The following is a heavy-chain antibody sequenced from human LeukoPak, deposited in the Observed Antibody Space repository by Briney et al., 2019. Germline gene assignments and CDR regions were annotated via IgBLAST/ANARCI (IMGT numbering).Heavy chain of an antibody. Sequence: SETLSLTCTVSGATVTTHYWSWIRQPPGRGLEWHGFIYNNRRSGTTNYNPSLKSRFTISLDTSKNQFSLRLTSVIGADTAGYFCARRVDTAKIDYWGQGTLVTVSS. CDR1: GATVTTHY. CDR3: ARRVDTAKIDY. V-gene: IGHV4-59*02. CDR2: IYNNRRSGTT. D-gene: IGHD5-18*01. J-gene: IGHJ4*02.